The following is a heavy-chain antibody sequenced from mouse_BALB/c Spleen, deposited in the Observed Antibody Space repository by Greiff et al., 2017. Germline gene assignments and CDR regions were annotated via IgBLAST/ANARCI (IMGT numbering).Heavy chain of an antibody. CDR2: ISSGGST. CDR3: ARGLGDGYYPFAY. J-gene: IGHJ3*01. D-gene: IGHD2-3*01. Sequence: EVQRVESGGGLVKPGGSLKLSCAASGFTFSSYAMSWVRQTPEKRLEWVASISSGGSTYYPDSVKGRFTISRDNARNILYLQMSSLRSEDTAMCYCARGLGDGYYPFAYWGQGTLVTVSA. V-gene: IGHV5-6-5*01. CDR1: GFTFSSYA.